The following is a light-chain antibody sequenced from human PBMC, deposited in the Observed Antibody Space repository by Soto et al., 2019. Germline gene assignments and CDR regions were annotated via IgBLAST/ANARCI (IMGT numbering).Light chain of an antibody. CDR3: AAWDDSLKAYL. CDR1: SSNIGTNF. J-gene: IGLJ1*01. Sequence: QSVLTQPPSASGTPGQRVTISCSGSSSNIGTNFVNWYRQPPGTAPKLLIFSNEQRPSGVPDRFSASKAGTSAYLAISGLQSEDEADYYCAAWDDSLKAYLFGTATKVTV. CDR2: SNE. V-gene: IGLV1-44*01.